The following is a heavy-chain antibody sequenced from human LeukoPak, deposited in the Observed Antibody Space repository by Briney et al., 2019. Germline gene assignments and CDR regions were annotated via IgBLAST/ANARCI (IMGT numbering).Heavy chain of an antibody. CDR2: IIPIFGTA. CDR1: GYTFTGYY. CDR3: ARDRGYSSSSGYWFDP. J-gene: IGHJ5*02. D-gene: IGHD6-6*01. Sequence: ASVKVSCKASGYTFTGYYMHWVRQAPGQGLEWMGGIIPIFGTANYAQKFQGRVTITADESTSTAYMELSSLRSEDTAVYYCARDRGYSSSSGYWFDPWGQGTLVTVSS. V-gene: IGHV1-69*13.